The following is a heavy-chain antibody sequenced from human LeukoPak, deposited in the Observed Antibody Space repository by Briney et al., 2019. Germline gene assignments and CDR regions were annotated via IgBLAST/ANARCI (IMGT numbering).Heavy chain of an antibody. J-gene: IGHJ4*02. CDR2: ISSSGSTI. D-gene: IGHD2-2*02. Sequence: PGGSLRLSCAASGFTFSDYYMSWIRQAPGKGLEWSSDISSSGSTIYYADSVKGRFTISRDNAKNSLYLQMNSLRAEDTAVYYCAREGSGPAAINYFDFWGQGTLVTVSS. CDR3: AREGSGPAAINYFDF. V-gene: IGHV3-11*04. CDR1: GFTFSDYY.